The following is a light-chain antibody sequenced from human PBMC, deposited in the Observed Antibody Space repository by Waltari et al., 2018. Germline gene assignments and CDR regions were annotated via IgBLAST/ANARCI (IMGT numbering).Light chain of an antibody. Sequence: QSVLTQPPSVSGAPGQRVTISCTGSSFNIGPSYDVHWYQQLPGTAPKLLIYNNNNRPSGVPDRFLGSTSGTSASLTITGLQPEDEADYYCQSYDSTLGGWGVFGGGTKLTVL. CDR2: NNN. CDR1: SFNIGPSYD. CDR3: QSYDSTLGGWGV. V-gene: IGLV1-40*01. J-gene: IGLJ2*01.